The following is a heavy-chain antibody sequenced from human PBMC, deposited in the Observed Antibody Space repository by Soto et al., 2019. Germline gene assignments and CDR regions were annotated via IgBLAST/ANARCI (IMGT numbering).Heavy chain of an antibody. Sequence: SETLSLTCSVSGGSVSNKSYYWSCIRQPPGKRLECIGYVYYSGTTNYNPALKSRVTISVGLSKNQFSLRLSSVTTADTALYYCARTTAVPNTLRSRYFFDYWGQGTLVTVSS. CDR1: GGSVSNKSYY. V-gene: IGHV4-61*01. CDR3: ARTTAVPNTLRSRYFFDY. CDR2: VYYSGTT. J-gene: IGHJ4*02. D-gene: IGHD4-17*01.